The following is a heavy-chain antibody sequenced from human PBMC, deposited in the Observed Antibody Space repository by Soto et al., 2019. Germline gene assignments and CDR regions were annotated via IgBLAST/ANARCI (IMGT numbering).Heavy chain of an antibody. D-gene: IGHD3-10*01. Sequence: GESLKISCKGSGYSFTSYWIGWVRQMPGKGLEWMGIIYPGDSDTRYSPYFQGQVTISADKSISTAYLQWSSLKASDTDVYYCAKLSGSGSLYYHYNMDVWGKGTTVTVSS. J-gene: IGHJ6*03. CDR3: AKLSGSGSLYYHYNMDV. V-gene: IGHV5-51*01. CDR1: GYSFTSYW. CDR2: IYPGDSDT.